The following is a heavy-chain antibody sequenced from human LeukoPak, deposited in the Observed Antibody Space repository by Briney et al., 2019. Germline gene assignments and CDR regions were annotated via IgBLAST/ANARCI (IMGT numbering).Heavy chain of an antibody. Sequence: GGSLRLSCAASGFTFSSYEMNWVRQAPGKGLEWVSYISSSGSTIYYADSVKGRFTISRDNAKSSLYLQMNSLRAEDTAVYYCAREACLEWLLLPGCFDLWGRGTLVTVSS. CDR1: GFTFSSYE. J-gene: IGHJ2*01. CDR2: ISSSGSTI. D-gene: IGHD3-3*01. CDR3: AREACLEWLLLPGCFDL. V-gene: IGHV3-48*03.